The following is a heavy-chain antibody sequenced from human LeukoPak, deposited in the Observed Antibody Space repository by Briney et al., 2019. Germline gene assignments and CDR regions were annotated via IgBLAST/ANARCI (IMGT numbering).Heavy chain of an antibody. CDR1: GGTFSSYA. Sequence: ASVKVSCKASGGTFSSYAISWVRQAPGQGLEWMGGIIPIFGTANYAQKFQGRVTITADESTSTAYMELSSLGSEDTAVYYCARGSGSGSSYAFDIWGQGTMVTVSS. CDR2: IIPIFGTA. CDR3: ARGSGSGSSYAFDI. V-gene: IGHV1-69*13. D-gene: IGHD3-10*01. J-gene: IGHJ3*02.